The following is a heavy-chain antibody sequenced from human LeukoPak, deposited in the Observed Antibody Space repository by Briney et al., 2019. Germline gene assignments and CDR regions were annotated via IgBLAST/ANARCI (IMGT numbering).Heavy chain of an antibody. CDR3: AKLLGSWYYFDY. V-gene: IGHV3-23*01. CDR2: ISGSGGST. CDR1: GFTSSSYG. D-gene: IGHD6-13*01. Sequence: GGSLRLSCAASGFTSSSYGMHWVRQAPGKGLEWVSAISGSGGSTYYADSVKGRFTISRDNSKNTLYLQMNSLRAEDTAVYYCAKLLGSWYYFDYWGQGTLVTVSS. J-gene: IGHJ4*02.